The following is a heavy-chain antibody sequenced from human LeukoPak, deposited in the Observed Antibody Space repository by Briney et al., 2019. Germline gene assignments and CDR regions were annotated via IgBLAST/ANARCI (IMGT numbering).Heavy chain of an antibody. D-gene: IGHD6-19*01. CDR1: GFSFSSHW. CDR2: IKQDGTEK. V-gene: IGHV3-7*03. CDR3: AKEGQGWYSSGWPLGGPRTGYGMDV. Sequence: SGGSLRLSCAASGFSFSSHWMSWVRQAPGKGLEWVAKIKQDGTEKYYGDSVKGRFTISRDNAKNSLYLQMNSLRAEDTAVYYCAKEGQGWYSSGWPLGGPRTGYGMDVWGQGTTVTVSS. J-gene: IGHJ6*02.